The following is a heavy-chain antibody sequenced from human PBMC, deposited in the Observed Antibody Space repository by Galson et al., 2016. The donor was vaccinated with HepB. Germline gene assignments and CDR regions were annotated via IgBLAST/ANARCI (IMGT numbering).Heavy chain of an antibody. CDR1: GFTFDDYT. CDR3: TNERGKYFDH. CDR2: VTLNGGYT. V-gene: IGHV3-43*01. Sequence: SLRLSCAASGFTFDDYTMHWVRQAPGKGLEWVSLVTLNGGYTVYADSVKGRFTISRDNSKNYLYLQMNSLRTEDTALYYCTNERGKYFDHWGPGTLVTVSS. J-gene: IGHJ4*02.